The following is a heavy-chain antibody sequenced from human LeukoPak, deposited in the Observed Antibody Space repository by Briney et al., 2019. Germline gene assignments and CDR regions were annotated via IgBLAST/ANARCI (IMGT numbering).Heavy chain of an antibody. Sequence: SQTLSLTCTVSGGSISSGGYYWSWIRQPPGKGLEWIGYIYHSGSTYYNPSLKSRVTISVDRSKNQFSLKLSSVTAADTAVYYCAREGPSYSGSYQNWFDPWGQGTLVTVSS. J-gene: IGHJ5*02. D-gene: IGHD1-26*01. CDR1: GGSISSGGYY. V-gene: IGHV4-30-2*01. CDR3: AREGPSYSGSYQNWFDP. CDR2: IYHSGST.